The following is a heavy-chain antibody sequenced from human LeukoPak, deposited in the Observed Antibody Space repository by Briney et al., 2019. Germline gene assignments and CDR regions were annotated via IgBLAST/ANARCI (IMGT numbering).Heavy chain of an antibody. CDR1: GFTFSSYS. Sequence: AGGSLRLSCAASGFTFSSYSMNWVRQAPGKGLEWVSSISSSSNYIYYADSVKGRFTISRDNAKNSLYLQMNSLRAEDTAVYYCARDRGGIAAAGTAFDYWGQGTLVTVSS. CDR3: ARDRGGIAAAGTAFDY. D-gene: IGHD6-13*01. V-gene: IGHV3-21*01. CDR2: ISSSSNYI. J-gene: IGHJ4*02.